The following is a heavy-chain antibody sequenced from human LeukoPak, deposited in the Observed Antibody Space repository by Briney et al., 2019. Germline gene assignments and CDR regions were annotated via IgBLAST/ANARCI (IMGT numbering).Heavy chain of an antibody. D-gene: IGHD5-18*01. CDR1: GFTFRDSW. CDR3: ARDGYPYSSDY. V-gene: IGHV3-7*01. Sequence: GGSLRLSCAASGFTFRDSWMSWARQAPGKGLERVANMNKDGSEIYYADSVRGRFTISRDNAKNSLDLQMNSLRVEDTAVYYCARDGYPYSSDYWGQGNLVTASS. J-gene: IGHJ4*02. CDR2: MNKDGSEI.